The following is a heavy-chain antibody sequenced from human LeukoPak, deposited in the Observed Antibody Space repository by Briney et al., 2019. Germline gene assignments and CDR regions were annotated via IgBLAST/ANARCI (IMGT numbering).Heavy chain of an antibody. CDR2: ISSSISTI. D-gene: IGHD6-19*01. Sequence: GGSLRLSCAASGFTFSSYSMNWVRQAPGKGLEWGSSISSSISTIYYADSVKGRFTISRDNAKNSLYLQMNSLRAEDTAVYYCASPPQYSSGWYSATYGMDVWGQGTTVTVSS. CDR1: GFTFSSYS. J-gene: IGHJ6*02. V-gene: IGHV3-48*01. CDR3: ASPPQYSSGWYSATYGMDV.